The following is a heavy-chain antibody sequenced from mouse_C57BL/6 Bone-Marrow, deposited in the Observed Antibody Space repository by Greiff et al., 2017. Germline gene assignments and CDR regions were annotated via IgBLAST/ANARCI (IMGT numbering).Heavy chain of an antibody. Sequence: EVQLQQSGAELVRPGASVKLSCTASGFNIKDDYMHWVKQRPEQGLEWIGWIDPENGDTEYASKFQGKATITADTSSNKAYLQLSSLTSEDTAVYYCTTFYYDYDGPPYWYFDVWGTGTTVTVSS. D-gene: IGHD2-4*01. J-gene: IGHJ1*03. V-gene: IGHV14-4*01. CDR2: IDPENGDT. CDR1: GFNIKDDY. CDR3: TTFYYDYDGPPYWYFDV.